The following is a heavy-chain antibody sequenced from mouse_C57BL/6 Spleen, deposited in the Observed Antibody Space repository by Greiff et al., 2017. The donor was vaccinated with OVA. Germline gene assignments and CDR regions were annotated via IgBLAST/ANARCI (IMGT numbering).Heavy chain of an antibody. J-gene: IGHJ4*01. CDR2: ISDGGSYT. V-gene: IGHV5-4*03. D-gene: IGHD2-5*01. Sequence: EVMLVKSGGGLVKPGGSLKLSCAASGFTFSSYAMSWVRQTPEKRLEWVATISDGGSYTYYPDNVKGRFTISRDNAKNNLYLQMSHLKSEDTAMYYCARASNYDGDYWGQGTSVTVSS. CDR1: GFTFSSYA. CDR3: ARASNYDGDY.